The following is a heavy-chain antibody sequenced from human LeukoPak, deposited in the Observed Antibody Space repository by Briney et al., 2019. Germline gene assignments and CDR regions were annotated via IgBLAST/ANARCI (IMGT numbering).Heavy chain of an antibody. Sequence: ASVKVSCKASGYTFTGCYIHWVRQAPGQGLEWMGWINPNSGGTNYAQKFQGRVTMTRDTSISTAYMELSRLRFDDTAVYYCARDGGVLTAQNRDYWGQGTLVTVSS. J-gene: IGHJ4*02. CDR2: INPNSGGT. CDR3: ARDGGVLTAQNRDY. V-gene: IGHV1-2*02. D-gene: IGHD3-16*01. CDR1: GYTFTGCY.